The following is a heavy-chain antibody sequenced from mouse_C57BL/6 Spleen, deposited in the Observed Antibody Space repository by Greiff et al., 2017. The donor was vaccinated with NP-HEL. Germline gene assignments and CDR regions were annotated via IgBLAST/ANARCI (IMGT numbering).Heavy chain of an antibody. CDR2: IYPGDGDT. CDR1: GYAFSSSW. V-gene: IGHV1-82*01. CDR3: ASQRGLREYFDY. Sequence: QVQLKQSGPELVKPGASVKISCKASGYAFSSSWMNWVKQRPGKGLEWIGRIYPGDGDTNYNGKFKGKATLTADKSSSTAYMQLSSLTSEDSAVYFCASQRGLREYFDYWGQGTTLTVSS. D-gene: IGHD2-4*01. J-gene: IGHJ2*01.